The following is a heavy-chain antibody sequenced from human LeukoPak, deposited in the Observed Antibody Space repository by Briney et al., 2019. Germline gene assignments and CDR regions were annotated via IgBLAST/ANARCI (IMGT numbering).Heavy chain of an antibody. CDR2: ISSSSSYI. CDR3: AGDPSYGGNSDY. J-gene: IGHJ4*02. Sequence: GGSLRLSCAASGFTFSSYSMNWVRQAPGKGLEWVSSISSSSSYIYYADSVKGRFTISRDNAKNSLYLQMNSLRAEDTAVYYCAGDPSYGGNSDYWGQGTLATVSS. D-gene: IGHD4-23*01. CDR1: GFTFSSYS. V-gene: IGHV3-21*01.